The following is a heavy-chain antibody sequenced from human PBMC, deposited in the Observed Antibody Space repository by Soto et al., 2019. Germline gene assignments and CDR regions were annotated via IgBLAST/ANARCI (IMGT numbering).Heavy chain of an antibody. D-gene: IGHD4-17*01. CDR1: GFTLSNSG. CDR2: ISPDENAK. CDR3: ARNLRDYYYGMDV. Sequence: QVQLVESGGGVVQPGRSLRLSCVASGFTLSNSGMHWVRQAPGKGLEWVAVISPDENAKYYADSVKGRFTLSRDNSKNTLYVQMNSLRADDTAVYYCARNLRDYYYGMDVWGQGTTVTVSS. V-gene: IGHV3-30*03. J-gene: IGHJ6*02.